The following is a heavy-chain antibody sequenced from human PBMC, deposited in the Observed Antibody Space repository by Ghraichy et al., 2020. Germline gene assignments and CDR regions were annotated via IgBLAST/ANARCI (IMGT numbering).Heavy chain of an antibody. CDR1: GGTFSSYA. J-gene: IGHJ4*02. Sequence: SVKVSCKASGGTFSSYAISWVRQAPGQGLEWMGGIIPIFGTANYAQKFQGRVTITADKSTSTAYMELSSLRSEDTAVYYCASVTYYYDSSGYYQALDDYWGQGTLVTVSS. V-gene: IGHV1-69*06. D-gene: IGHD3-22*01. CDR3: ASVTYYYDSSGYYQALDDY. CDR2: IIPIFGTA.